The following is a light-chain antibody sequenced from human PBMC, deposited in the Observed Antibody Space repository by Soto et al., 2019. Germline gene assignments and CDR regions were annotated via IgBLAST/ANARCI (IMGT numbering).Light chain of an antibody. Sequence: DIQLTQSPSFLSASVGDRVTITCRASQGISSYLAWYQEKPGKAPKLLIYAASTLQSGVPSRFSGSGSGTEFTLTISSLQPEDFATYYCQQLNSNPLTFGPGTKVDI. V-gene: IGKV1-9*01. J-gene: IGKJ3*01. CDR2: AAS. CDR1: QGISSY. CDR3: QQLNSNPLT.